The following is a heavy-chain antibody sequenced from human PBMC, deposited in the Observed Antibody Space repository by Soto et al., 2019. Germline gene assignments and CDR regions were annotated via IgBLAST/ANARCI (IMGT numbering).Heavy chain of an antibody. CDR1: GFSFDDYA. CDR3: AKGYYSGYDLAYFDY. Sequence: EVQLLESGGGLVQPGGSLRLSCAASGFSFDDYAMTWVRQAAGKGLEWVSAIGGSGDNTYYADSVKGRFTISRDNSKNTLYLQLNSLRAEDTALYYCAKGYYSGYDLAYFDYWGQGTLVTVSS. J-gene: IGHJ4*02. CDR2: IGGSGDNT. D-gene: IGHD5-12*01. V-gene: IGHV3-23*01.